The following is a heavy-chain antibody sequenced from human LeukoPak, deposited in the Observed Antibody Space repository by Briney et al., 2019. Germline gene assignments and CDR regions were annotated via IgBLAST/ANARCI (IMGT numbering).Heavy chain of an antibody. J-gene: IGHJ4*02. CDR1: GFTFSSYS. V-gene: IGHV3-21*01. Sequence: PGGSLRLSCAASGFTFSSYSMNWVRQAPGKGLEWVSSISSSSTYIYSADSVKGRFTISRDNAKNSLYLQMNSLRAEDTAVYYCARSPYRITMIVVVEFDYWGQGTLVTVSS. D-gene: IGHD3-22*01. CDR3: ARSPYRITMIVVVEFDY. CDR2: ISSSSTYI.